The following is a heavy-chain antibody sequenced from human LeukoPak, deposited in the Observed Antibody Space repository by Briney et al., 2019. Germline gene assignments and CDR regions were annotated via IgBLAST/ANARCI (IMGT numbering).Heavy chain of an antibody. Sequence: GGSLRLSCAASGFTVSSNYMSWVRQAPGKGLEWVSVIYSGGSTYYADSVKGRFTISRDNSKNTLYLQMNSLRAEDTAVYYCASSLGVYYDILTGYYFFDYRGQGTLVTVSS. J-gene: IGHJ4*02. CDR3: ASSLGVYYDILTGYYFFDY. CDR2: IYSGGST. V-gene: IGHV3-53*01. CDR1: GFTVSSNY. D-gene: IGHD3-9*01.